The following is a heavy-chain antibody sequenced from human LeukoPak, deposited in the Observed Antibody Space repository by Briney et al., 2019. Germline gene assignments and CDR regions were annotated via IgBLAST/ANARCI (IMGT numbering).Heavy chain of an antibody. CDR2: IKSKIDGGTT. Sequence: GGSLRLSCAASGFTFSKAWMSWVRQAPGKGLEWIGRIKSKIDGGTTDYAAPVKGRFTISRDDSKNTVYLQMNSLKTEDTAVYYCTTVGYCTNGECYGFDYWGQGTLATVSS. CDR3: TTVGYCTNGECYGFDY. V-gene: IGHV3-15*01. D-gene: IGHD2-8*01. CDR1: GFTFSKAW. J-gene: IGHJ4*02.